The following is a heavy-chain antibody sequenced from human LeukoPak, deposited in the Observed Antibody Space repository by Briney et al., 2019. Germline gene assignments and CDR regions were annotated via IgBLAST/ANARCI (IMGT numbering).Heavy chain of an antibody. CDR2: IYNSGST. D-gene: IGHD3-22*01. Sequence: SETRSLTCTVSGGSISSYYWSWIRQPPGKGLEWIGYIYNSGSTSYNPSLKSRVTMSGDTSKNQFSLRLSSVTAADTAVYYCALSRGGYYDSRSPSWAFDIWGQGTMVTVSS. CDR3: ALSRGGYYDSRSPSWAFDI. CDR1: GGSISSYY. J-gene: IGHJ3*02. V-gene: IGHV4-59*01.